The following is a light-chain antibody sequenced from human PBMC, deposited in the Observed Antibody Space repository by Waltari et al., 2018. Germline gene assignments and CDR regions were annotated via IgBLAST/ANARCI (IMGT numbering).Light chain of an antibody. Sequence: EIVLTQSPATLSLSPGETVTPSCSAGQSVSTILAWYQQKPGQTPRLLIYHASNKASGIAARFSGSGSGTNDTLTISSLVPEDFAVYYCQQRDNWHPLSFGGGTRVEIK. J-gene: IGKJ4*01. V-gene: IGKV3-11*01. CDR2: HAS. CDR3: QQRDNWHPLS. CDR1: QSVSTI.